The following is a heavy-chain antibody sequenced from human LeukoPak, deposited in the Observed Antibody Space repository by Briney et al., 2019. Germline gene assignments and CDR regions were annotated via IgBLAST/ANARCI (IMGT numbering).Heavy chain of an antibody. CDR2: MNPNSRNT. Sequence: GASLKVSCKASGCTFTNYDINWLRQATGQGLEWMGWMNPNSRNTGYAQKFQGRVTMTRNTSISTAYMELSSLRSEDTAVYYCARGQEGRFLEWLLIYYYYYMDVWGKGTTVTVSS. CDR1: GCTFTNYD. CDR3: ARGQEGRFLEWLLIYYYYYMDV. D-gene: IGHD3-3*01. V-gene: IGHV1-8*01. J-gene: IGHJ6*03.